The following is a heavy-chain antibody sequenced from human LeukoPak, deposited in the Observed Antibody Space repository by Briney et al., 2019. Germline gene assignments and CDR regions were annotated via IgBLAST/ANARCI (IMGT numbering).Heavy chain of an antibody. CDR1: GYTFTSYG. Sequence: ASVKVSCKASGYTFTSYGISWVRQAPGQGLEWMGWINPNSGGTNYAQKFQGRVTMTRDTSISTAYMELSRLRSDDTAVYYCASPRLFEGALYAFDIWGQGTMVTVSS. CDR3: ASPRLFEGALYAFDI. J-gene: IGHJ3*02. CDR2: INPNSGGT. V-gene: IGHV1-2*02. D-gene: IGHD2-21*01.